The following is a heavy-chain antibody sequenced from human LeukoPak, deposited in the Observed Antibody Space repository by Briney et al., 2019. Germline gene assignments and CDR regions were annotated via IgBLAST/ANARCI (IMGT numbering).Heavy chain of an antibody. V-gene: IGHV4-59*01. J-gene: IGHJ4*02. Sequence: SETLSLTCTVSGGSISSYYWSWIRQPPGKGLEWIGYIYYSGSTNYNPSLKSRVTISVDTSKNQFSLKLSSVTAADTAVHYCARRGGYSYGFDYWGQGTLVTVSS. CDR1: GGSISSYY. CDR2: IYYSGST. CDR3: ARRGGYSYGFDY. D-gene: IGHD5-18*01.